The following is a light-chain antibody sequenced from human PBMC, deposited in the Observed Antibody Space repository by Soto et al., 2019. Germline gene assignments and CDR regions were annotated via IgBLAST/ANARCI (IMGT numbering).Light chain of an antibody. J-gene: IGKJ1*01. Sequence: EIVLTQSPGTLSLSPGERATLSCRASQSVSSSYLAWYQQTPGQAPRLLIYGASSRATGIPDRFSGSGSGTDFTLTISRLEPEDVAVYYCQKYGSSPWTFGQGTKVEIK. V-gene: IGKV3-20*01. CDR2: GAS. CDR1: QSVSSSY. CDR3: QKYGSSPWT.